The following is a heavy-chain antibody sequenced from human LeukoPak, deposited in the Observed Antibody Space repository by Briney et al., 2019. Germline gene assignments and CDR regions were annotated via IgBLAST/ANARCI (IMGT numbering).Heavy chain of an antibody. CDR1: GYTFSTYG. D-gene: IGHD1-26*01. CDR2: ISGYNGNT. Sequence: ASVKVSCKASGYTFSTYGISWVRQAPGQGLEWMGWISGYNGNTNYAQKFQGRVSMTTDTSTSTAYMELRSLRYDATAVYYCARDDVGAIDYWGQTTLVTVSS. V-gene: IGHV1-18*01. CDR3: ARDDVGAIDY. J-gene: IGHJ4*02.